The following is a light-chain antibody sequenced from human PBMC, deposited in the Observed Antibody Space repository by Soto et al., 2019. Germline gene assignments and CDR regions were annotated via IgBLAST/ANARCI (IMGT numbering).Light chain of an antibody. J-gene: IGLJ1*01. CDR2: EVN. Sequence: QSALTQPASVSGSPGQSITISCTGTSSDVGAHNSVSWYQQHPGKAPKLMIYEVNYRPSGVSNRFSGSKSGNTASLTISGLQAEDEADYYCSSFTTTRTYVLGTGTKVTVL. CDR1: SSDVGAHNS. CDR3: SSFTTTRTYV. V-gene: IGLV2-14*01.